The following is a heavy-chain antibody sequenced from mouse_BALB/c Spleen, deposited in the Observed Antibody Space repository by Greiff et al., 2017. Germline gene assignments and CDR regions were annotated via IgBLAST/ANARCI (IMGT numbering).Heavy chain of an antibody. V-gene: IGHV14-3*02. CDR2: IDPANGNT. CDR3: ARRGDDYERYFDV. CDR1: GFNIKDTY. J-gene: IGHJ1*01. Sequence: EVQRVESGAELVKPGASVKLSCTASGFNIKDTYMHWVKQRPEQGLEWIGRIDPANGNTKYDPKFQGKATITADTSSNTAYLQLSSLTSEDTAVYYCARRGDDYERYFDVWGAGTTVTVSS. D-gene: IGHD2-4*01.